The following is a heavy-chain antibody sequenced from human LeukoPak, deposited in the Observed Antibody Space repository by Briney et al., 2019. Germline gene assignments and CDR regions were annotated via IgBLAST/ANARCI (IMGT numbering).Heavy chain of an antibody. J-gene: IGHJ4*02. Sequence: SETPSLTCTVSGGSISSYYWSWIRQPPGKGLEWIGYIYYSGSTNYNPSLKSRVTISVDTSKNQFSLKLSSVTAADTAVYYCARVKRAGYYDSSGYSPLDYWGQGTLVTVSS. D-gene: IGHD3-22*01. CDR3: ARVKRAGYYDSSGYSPLDY. CDR2: IYYSGST. V-gene: IGHV4-59*01. CDR1: GGSISSYY.